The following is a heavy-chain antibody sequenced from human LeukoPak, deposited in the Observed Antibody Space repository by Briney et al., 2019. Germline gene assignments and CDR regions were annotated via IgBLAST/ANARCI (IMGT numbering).Heavy chain of an antibody. CDR3: AKDYYGSGSYYNVFDY. D-gene: IGHD3-10*01. J-gene: IGHJ4*02. CDR1: GFTFSSYA. V-gene: IGHV3-23*01. CDR2: ISGSGGST. Sequence: PGGSLRLSCAASGFTFSSYAMSWVRQAPGKGLEWVSAISGSGGSTYYADSVKGRFTISRDNSKNTLYLQMNSLRAEDTAVYYCAKDYYGSGSYYNVFDYWGQGTPVTVSS.